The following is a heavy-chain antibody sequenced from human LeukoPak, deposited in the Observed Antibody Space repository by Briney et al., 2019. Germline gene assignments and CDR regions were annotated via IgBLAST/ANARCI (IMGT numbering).Heavy chain of an antibody. CDR1: GFTFSSYS. J-gene: IGHJ3*02. Sequence: PGGSLRLSCAASGFTFSSYSMNWVRQAPGKGLGWIGSIYYSGSTYYNPSLKSRVTISVDTSKNQFSLKLSSVTAADTAVYYCARSSGWYPSSCAFDIWGQGTMVTVSS. D-gene: IGHD6-19*01. CDR3: ARSSGWYPSSCAFDI. CDR2: IYYSGST. V-gene: IGHV4-39*07.